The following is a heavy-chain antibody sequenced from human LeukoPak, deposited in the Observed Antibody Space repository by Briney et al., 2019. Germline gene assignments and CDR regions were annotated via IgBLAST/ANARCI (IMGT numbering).Heavy chain of an antibody. V-gene: IGHV1-69*13. J-gene: IGHJ6*02. Sequence: ASVKVSCKASGVTFTSYAVSWVRQAPGQGLGWMGGIIPIFGTANYAQKFQGRVTITADESTSTAYMELSSMRSEDTAVYSCAREYYDFWSGYAPPYYYYGMDVWGHGTTVTVSS. CDR2: IIPIFGTA. CDR1: GVTFTSYA. CDR3: AREYYDFWSGYAPPYYYYGMDV. D-gene: IGHD3-3*01.